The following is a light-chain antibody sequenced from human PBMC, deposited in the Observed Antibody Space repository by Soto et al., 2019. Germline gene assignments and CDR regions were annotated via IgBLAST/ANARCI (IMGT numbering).Light chain of an antibody. CDR2: DVS. Sequence: QSVLTQPASVSGSPGQSITISCTGTSSDVGGYNYVSWYQQHPGKAPKLMIYDVSNRPSGVSNHFSGSKSGNTASLTISGLQAEDEADYYRSSYTSSSIHYVFGTGTQLTVL. V-gene: IGLV2-14*01. CDR1: SSDVGGYNY. J-gene: IGLJ1*01. CDR3: SSYTSSSIHYV.